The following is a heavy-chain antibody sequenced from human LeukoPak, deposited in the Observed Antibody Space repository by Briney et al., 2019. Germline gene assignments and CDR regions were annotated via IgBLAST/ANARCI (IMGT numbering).Heavy chain of an antibody. J-gene: IGHJ6*03. CDR1: GGSFSGYY. V-gene: IGHV4-34*01. CDR2: INHSGST. D-gene: IGHD6-19*01. CDR3: ATVRKQWLPHYYYYYYMDV. Sequence: ETLSLTCAVYGGSFSGYYWSWIRQPPGKGLEWIGEINHSGSTNYNPSLKSRVTISVDTSKNQFSLKLSSVTAADTAVYYCATVRKQWLPHYYYYYYMDVWGKGTTVTVSS.